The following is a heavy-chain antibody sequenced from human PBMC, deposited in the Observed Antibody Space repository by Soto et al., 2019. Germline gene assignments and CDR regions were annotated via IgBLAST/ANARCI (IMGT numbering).Heavy chain of an antibody. CDR1: GFTFSSYG. J-gene: IGHJ6*02. CDR3: ARDGEDSSSSVVYYYYGMDV. V-gene: IGHV3-33*01. Sequence: GGSLRLSCAASGFTFSSYGMHWVRQAPGKGRECVAVIWYDGSNRYYADSVKGRFTISRDNSKNTLYLQMNSLRAEDTAVYYCARDGEDSSSSVVYYYYGMDVWGQGTTVTVSS. D-gene: IGHD6-6*01. CDR2: IWYDGSNR.